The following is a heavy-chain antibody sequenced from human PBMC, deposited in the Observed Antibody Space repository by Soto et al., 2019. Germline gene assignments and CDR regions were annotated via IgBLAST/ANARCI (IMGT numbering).Heavy chain of an antibody. J-gene: IGHJ4*02. Sequence: QVQLVESGGGVVQPGRSLRLCCAASGFTFSNSGMHWVRQAPGKGLEWVAVIWYDGSNKYYADSVEGRFTISRDNSKNTLYLQMNSLRVEDTAVYYCARDHRSYGYSDWGQGTLVTVSS. V-gene: IGHV3-33*01. D-gene: IGHD3-16*01. CDR2: IWYDGSNK. CDR3: ARDHRSYGYSD. CDR1: GFTFSNSG.